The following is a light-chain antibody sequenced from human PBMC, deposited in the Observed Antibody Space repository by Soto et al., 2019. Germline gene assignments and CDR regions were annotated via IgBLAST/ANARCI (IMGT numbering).Light chain of an antibody. J-gene: IGKJ2*01. CDR1: QSISRY. Sequence: DIQMTKSPSSLSASVGDRVTITCRASQSISRYLNWYHQKPGKAPKVLTYAASSLQSGVPSRFSGSGSGTDFTLTISNVQPEDFATYFCQQTFNTPPTFGQGTNLEFK. CDR3: QQTFNTPPT. V-gene: IGKV1-39*01. CDR2: AAS.